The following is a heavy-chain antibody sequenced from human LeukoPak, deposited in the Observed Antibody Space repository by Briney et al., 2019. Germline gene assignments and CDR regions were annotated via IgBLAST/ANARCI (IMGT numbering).Heavy chain of an antibody. J-gene: IGHJ4*02. Sequence: KESGPTLVKPTQTLTLTCTFSGFSLSTSGVGVGWIRQPPGKALEWLALIYWNDDKRYSPSLKSRLTITKDTSKNQVVLIMTNMDPVDTATYYCAHRGYYYDSSGYYDYWGQGTLVTVSS. CDR3: AHRGYYYDSSGYYDY. V-gene: IGHV2-5*01. CDR1: GFSLSTSGVG. CDR2: IYWNDDK. D-gene: IGHD3-22*01.